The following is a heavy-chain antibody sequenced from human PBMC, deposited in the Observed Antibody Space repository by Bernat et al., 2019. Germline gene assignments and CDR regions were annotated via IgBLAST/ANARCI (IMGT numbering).Heavy chain of an antibody. CDR2: LYYSGST. V-gene: IGHV4-39*01. J-gene: IGHJ5*02. D-gene: IGHD3-3*01. Sequence: QLQLQESGPGLVKPSETLSLTCTVSGGSISSSSYYWGWIRQPPGKGLEWIGSLYYSGSTYYNPSLKSRVTISVDTSKNQFSLKLSSVTAADTAVYYCARQPYDFWSGYRFDPWGQGTLVTVSS. CDR1: GGSISSSSYY. CDR3: ARQPYDFWSGYRFDP.